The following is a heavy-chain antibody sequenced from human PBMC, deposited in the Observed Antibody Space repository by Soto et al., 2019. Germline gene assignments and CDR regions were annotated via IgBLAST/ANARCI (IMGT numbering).Heavy chain of an antibody. J-gene: IGHJ4*02. D-gene: IGHD6-6*01. Sequence: GASVKVSCKASGGIFSSYTINWLRQAPGQGLEWLGWIIPIFGSTTYAQKFQGRVTLTSDTSTSTAYMELSRLRSEDTAVYFCARDSIVARYYFDYWGQGTPVTVSS. CDR3: ARDSIVARYYFDY. CDR2: IIPIFGST. CDR1: GGIFSSYT. V-gene: IGHV1-69*05.